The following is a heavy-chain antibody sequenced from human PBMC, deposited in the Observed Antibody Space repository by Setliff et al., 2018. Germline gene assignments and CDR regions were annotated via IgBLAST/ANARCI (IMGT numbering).Heavy chain of an antibody. CDR2: IYYSGTT. Sequence: SETLSLTCTVSGGSISSSDFYWGWIRQPPGKGLEWIGSIYYSGTTYYNPSLKSPVTISIDTSKNQFSLKLSSVTAADTALYYCARNPDFLQYSSDLWGRGTLVTVSS. D-gene: IGHD5-12*01. J-gene: IGHJ2*01. V-gene: IGHV4-39*01. CDR3: ARNPDFLQYSSDL. CDR1: GGSISSSDFY.